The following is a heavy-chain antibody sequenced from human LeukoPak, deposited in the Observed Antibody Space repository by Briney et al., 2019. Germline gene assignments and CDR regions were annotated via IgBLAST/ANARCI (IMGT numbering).Heavy chain of an antibody. CDR1: GFTFNTFN. CDR3: ARGHYDVLAASYKWTPDY. J-gene: IGHJ4*02. D-gene: IGHD3-9*01. CDR2: ITSGGVYI. Sequence: GGSLRLSCAASGFTFNTFNMNWVRQAPGKGLEWVSSITSGGVYIYYADSVKGRFTTSRDNAKNSLSLQLNSLRVEDTAVYYCARGHYDVLAASYKWTPDYWGQGTLVTVSS. V-gene: IGHV3-21*01.